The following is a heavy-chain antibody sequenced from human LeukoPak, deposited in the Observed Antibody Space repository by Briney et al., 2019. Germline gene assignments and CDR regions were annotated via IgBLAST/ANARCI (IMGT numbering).Heavy chain of an antibody. J-gene: IGHJ4*02. D-gene: IGHD2-2*01. CDR3: AREGLGYCSSTSCHPTENFDY. V-gene: IGHV3-48*03. CDR1: GFTFSSYE. Sequence: GGSLRLSCAASGFTFSSYEMNWVRQAPGKGLEWVSYISSSGSTIYYADSVKGRFTISRDNAKNTLYLQMNSLRAQNTGVYYCAREGLGYCSSTSCHPTENFDYWGQGTLVTVSS. CDR2: ISSSGSTI.